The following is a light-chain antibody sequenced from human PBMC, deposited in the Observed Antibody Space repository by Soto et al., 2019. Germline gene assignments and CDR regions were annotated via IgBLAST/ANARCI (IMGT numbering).Light chain of an antibody. Sequence: DIQMTHSPSTLSASVGDRVTITCRASQSISSWLAWYQQKPGKAPKLLIYKASSLESGVPSRFSGSGSGTEFTLTISSLQPDDFATYYCQQYNSLTWTFGQGTKVEIK. J-gene: IGKJ1*01. CDR3: QQYNSLTWT. CDR2: KAS. CDR1: QSISSW. V-gene: IGKV1-5*03.